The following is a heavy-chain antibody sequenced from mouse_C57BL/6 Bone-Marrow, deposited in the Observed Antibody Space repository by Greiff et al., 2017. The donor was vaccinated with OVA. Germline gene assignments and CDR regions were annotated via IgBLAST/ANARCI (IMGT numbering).Heavy chain of an antibody. V-gene: IGHV1-18*01. Sequence: EVQLQQSGPELVKPGASVKIPCKASGYTFTDYNMDWVKQSHGKSLEWIGDFNPNNGGTIYNQKFKGKATLTVDKSSSTAYMELRSLTSEDTAVYYCARGGYYVAWFAYWGQGTMVTVSA. D-gene: IGHD2-3*01. J-gene: IGHJ3*01. CDR2: FNPNNGGT. CDR1: GYTFTDYN. CDR3: ARGGYYVAWFAY.